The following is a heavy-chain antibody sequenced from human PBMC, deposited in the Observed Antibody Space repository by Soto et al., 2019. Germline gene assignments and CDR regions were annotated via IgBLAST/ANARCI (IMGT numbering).Heavy chain of an antibody. V-gene: IGHV1-69*08. D-gene: IGHD2-15*01. CDR3: ARRRYXXXXXXXKXXXGMDV. J-gene: IGHJ6*02. Sequence: QVQLVQSGAEVKKPGSSVKVSCRASGDTFSSYTVNWLRQAPGRGLEWMGRIIPILTTTDYAQNFRGRLTITADKSTNTVYMELSSLRSEDTAVYXCARRRYXXXXXXXKXXXGMDVWGQGTTVTVAS. CDR1: GDTFSSYT. CDR2: IIPILTTT.